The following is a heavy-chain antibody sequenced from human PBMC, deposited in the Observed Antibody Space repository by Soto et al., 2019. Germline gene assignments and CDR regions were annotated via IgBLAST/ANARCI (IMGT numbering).Heavy chain of an antibody. Sequence: SEKLSLTCAVYGGSFSGYYWSWIRQPPGKGLEWIGEINHSGSTNYNPSLKSRVTISVDTSKNQFSLKLSSVTAADTAVYYCARYYDILTCYTPSDHYYVMDVCGQGSTVIVSS. D-gene: IGHD3-9*01. CDR1: GGSFSGYY. CDR3: ARYYDILTCYTPSDHYYVMDV. CDR2: INHSGST. J-gene: IGHJ6*02. V-gene: IGHV4-34*01.